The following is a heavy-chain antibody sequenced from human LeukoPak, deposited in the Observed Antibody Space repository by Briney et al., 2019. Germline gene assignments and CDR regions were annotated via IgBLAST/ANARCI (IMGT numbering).Heavy chain of an antibody. Sequence: GKSLRLSCAASGFTFSSYAMHWVRQAPGKGLEWVAVISYDGSNKYYADSVKGRFTISRDNSKHTLYLQMNSLRAEDTAVYYCARERLSGDYYGSGSYDYWGQGTLVTVSS. J-gene: IGHJ4*02. CDR2: ISYDGSNK. D-gene: IGHD3-10*01. CDR1: GFTFSSYA. CDR3: ARERLSGDYYGSGSYDY. V-gene: IGHV3-30-3*01.